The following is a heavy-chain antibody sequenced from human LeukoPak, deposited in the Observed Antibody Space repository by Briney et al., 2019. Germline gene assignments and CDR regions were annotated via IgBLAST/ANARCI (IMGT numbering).Heavy chain of an antibody. CDR1: GFTFSSFW. CDR3: AREGWMATKSPFDY. J-gene: IGHJ4*02. D-gene: IGHD5-24*01. Sequence: PGGSLTLSCSASGFTFSSFWMHWVRQAPGKSLVWVSHINSDGFSTKYADSVKGRFTISRDNAKNTVCLHMNSLRAEDTAVYYCAREGWMATKSPFDYWGQGTLVTVS. V-gene: IGHV3-74*03. CDR2: INSDGFST.